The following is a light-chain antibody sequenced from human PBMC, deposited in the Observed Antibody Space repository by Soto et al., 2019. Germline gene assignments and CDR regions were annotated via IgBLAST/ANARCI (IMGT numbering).Light chain of an antibody. CDR2: EVS. J-gene: IGLJ3*02. CDR1: RRDIGGYNY. Sequence: QSALTQPASVSGSPGQSITISCTGTRRDIGGYNYVAWYQQHPGKAPKLLIYEVSNRPSGVSNRFSGSKSGNTASLTISGLQAEDEADFYCTSYTGSNTWVFGGGTKVTVL. V-gene: IGLV2-14*01. CDR3: TSYTGSNTWV.